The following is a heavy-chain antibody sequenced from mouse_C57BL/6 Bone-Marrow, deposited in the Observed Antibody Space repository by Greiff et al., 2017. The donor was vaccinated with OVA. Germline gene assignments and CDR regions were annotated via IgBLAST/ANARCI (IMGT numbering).Heavy chain of an antibody. J-gene: IGHJ2*01. CDR3: ASGGKGLFDY. CDR1: GYSITSGYY. Sequence: EVKLQESGPGLVKPSQSLSLTCSVTGYSITSGYYWNWIRQFPGNKLEWMGYISYDGSNNYNPSLKNRISITRDTSKNQFFLKLNSVTTEDTATYYCASGGKGLFDYWGQGTTLTVSS. D-gene: IGHD1-3*01. CDR2: ISYDGSN. V-gene: IGHV3-6*01.